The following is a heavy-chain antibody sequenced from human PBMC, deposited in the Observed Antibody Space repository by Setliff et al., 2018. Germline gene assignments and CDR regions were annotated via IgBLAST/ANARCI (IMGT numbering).Heavy chain of an antibody. CDR1: GYTFNNYG. Sequence: ASVKVSCKASGYTFNNYGVAWVRQAPGQGLDGMGWVTIYNGNTKYAQNLQGRLTLSTDRSTNTVYMELGSLTTDDTALYYCARVESMVRGKNILRHFDYWGQGTQVTVSS. CDR2: VTIYNGNT. CDR3: ARVESMVRGKNILRHFDY. V-gene: IGHV1-18*01. J-gene: IGHJ4*02. D-gene: IGHD3-10*01.